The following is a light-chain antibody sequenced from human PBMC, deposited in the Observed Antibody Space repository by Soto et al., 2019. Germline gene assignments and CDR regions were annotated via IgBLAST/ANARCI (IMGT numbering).Light chain of an antibody. CDR1: QDINNY. CDR2: DAS. CDR3: QQYVNLILT. V-gene: IGKV1-33*01. Sequence: DIQMTQSPSSLSASVGDRVTITCQASQDINNYLNWYQQKPGKAPKLLIYDASKLETGVPSRFNGSGSGKHFTFTISSLQPAEFATYFCQQYVNLILTCGGGTKVQI. J-gene: IGKJ4*02.